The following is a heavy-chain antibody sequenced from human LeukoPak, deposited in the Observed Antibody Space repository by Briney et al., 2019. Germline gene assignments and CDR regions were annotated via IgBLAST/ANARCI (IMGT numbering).Heavy chain of an antibody. Sequence: GESLKISCKGSGYSFTSYWIGRVRQMPGKGLEWMGIIYPGDSDTRYSPSFQGQVTISADKSISTAYLQWSSLKASDTAMYYCARGTVRGVSFPPAHEFDYWGQGTLVTVSS. J-gene: IGHJ4*02. CDR1: GYSFTSYW. D-gene: IGHD3-10*01. CDR2: IYPGDSDT. V-gene: IGHV5-51*01. CDR3: ARGTVRGVSFPPAHEFDY.